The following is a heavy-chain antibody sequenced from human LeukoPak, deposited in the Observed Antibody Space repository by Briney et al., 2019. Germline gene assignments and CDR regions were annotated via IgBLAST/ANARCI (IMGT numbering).Heavy chain of an antibody. Sequence: PSETLSLTCTVSGGSISSYYWNWIRQPAGKGLEWIGRVYTSGSTNYNPSLKSRVTMSVDTSKNQFSLKVSSVTAADTAIYYCARQDPIAARPLDYWGQGTLVTVSS. D-gene: IGHD6-6*01. J-gene: IGHJ4*02. CDR3: ARQDPIAARPLDY. V-gene: IGHV4-4*07. CDR1: GGSISSYY. CDR2: VYTSGST.